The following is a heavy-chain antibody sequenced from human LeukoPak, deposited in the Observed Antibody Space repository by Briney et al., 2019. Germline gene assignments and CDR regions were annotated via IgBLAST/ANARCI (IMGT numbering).Heavy chain of an antibody. V-gene: IGHV3-23*01. CDR1: GFTFASYT. J-gene: IGHJ4*02. Sequence: GGSLRLSCAASGFTFASYTMTWVRQAPGKGLEWVSGISGSGSSTYYAASVKGRFTISRDNSKSYLYLQMNSLRAEDTAVYFCAKDQEGSYFYDTSGSALDFWGQGTLVTVSS. D-gene: IGHD3-22*01. CDR2: ISGSGSST. CDR3: AKDQEGSYFYDTSGSALDF.